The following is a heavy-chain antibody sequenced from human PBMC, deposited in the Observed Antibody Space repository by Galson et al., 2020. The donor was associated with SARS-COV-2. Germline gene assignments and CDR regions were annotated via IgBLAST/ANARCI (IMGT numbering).Heavy chain of an antibody. CDR3: ARRGGTVTTQHFVL. D-gene: IGHD4-17*01. J-gene: IGHJ2*01. V-gene: IGHV4-39*01. CDR2: IYYSGTT. Sequence: SETLSLTCTVSGGSISTTSYFWGWIRQPPGKGLVWIGTIYYSGTTYYNPSLRSRVTISVDTSKNQFSLKLNSVTAADTAVYYCARRGGTVTTQHFVLCGRGTLFTVSS. CDR1: GGSISTTSYF.